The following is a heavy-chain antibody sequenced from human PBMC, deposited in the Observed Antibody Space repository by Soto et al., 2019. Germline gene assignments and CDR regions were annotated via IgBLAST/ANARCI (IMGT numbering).Heavy chain of an antibody. Sequence: ASVKVSCKASGYTFRNYYIRWVRQAPGQGLEWMGLINPSGGATSYSQRFQGRVTITKDSSTSTVYMELSSLGSEDTAVYYCGRAFDRSGLYWGQGTLVTVSS. CDR1: GYTFRNYY. CDR2: INPSGGAT. CDR3: GRAFDRSGLY. D-gene: IGHD3-22*01. J-gene: IGHJ4*02. V-gene: IGHV1-46*01.